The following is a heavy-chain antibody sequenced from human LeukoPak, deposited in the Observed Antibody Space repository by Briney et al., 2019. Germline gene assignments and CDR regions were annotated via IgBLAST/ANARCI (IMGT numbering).Heavy chain of an antibody. Sequence: PGGSLRLSCAASGITFSSYEMHWVRQAPGKGLEWVSYISSSGSTIYYADAVKGRFTISRDNAKNSLYLQMSSLRDEDTAVYYCATVAMEDWYFDLWGRGTLVTVSS. CDR3: ATVAMEDWYFDL. D-gene: IGHD5-18*01. V-gene: IGHV3-48*03. J-gene: IGHJ2*01. CDR2: ISSSGSTI. CDR1: GITFSSYE.